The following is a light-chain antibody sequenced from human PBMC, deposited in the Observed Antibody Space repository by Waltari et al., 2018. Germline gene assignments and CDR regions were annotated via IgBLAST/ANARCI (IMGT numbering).Light chain of an antibody. V-gene: IGKV1-39*01. J-gene: IGKJ5*01. CDR1: QSISNS. CDR3: QQSYSTRIT. CDR2: GIS. Sequence: DIQMTQSPSSLSASVGDRVPFTCRASQSISNSLNWFQQKAGKAPKLLIYGISKLQNGFPSRFSGSGSGTHFTLTISSLQPEDFATYYCQQSYSTRITFGQGTRLDIK.